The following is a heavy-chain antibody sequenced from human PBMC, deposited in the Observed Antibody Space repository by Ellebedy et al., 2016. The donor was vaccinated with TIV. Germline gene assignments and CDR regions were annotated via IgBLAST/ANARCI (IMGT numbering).Heavy chain of an antibody. J-gene: IGHJ6*02. CDR1: GYSFTSYW. V-gene: IGHV5-51*01. CDR2: IYPGDSDT. CDR3: ARRSELGYYGSGRLYGMDV. D-gene: IGHD3-10*01. Sequence: GESLKISCKGSGYSFTSYWIGWVRQMPGKGLEWMGIIYPGDSDTRYSPSFQGQVNISADKSISTAYLHWSSLKASDTAMYYCARRSELGYYGSGRLYGMDVWGQGTTVTVSS.